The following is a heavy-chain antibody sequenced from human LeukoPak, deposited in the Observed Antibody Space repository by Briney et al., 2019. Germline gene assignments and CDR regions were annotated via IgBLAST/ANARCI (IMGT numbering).Heavy chain of an antibody. V-gene: IGHV3-48*01. CDR3: ARGGYVDTASFDY. J-gene: IGHJ4*02. Sequence: GGSLRLSCAASGFTFSSYGMHWIRQAPGKGLEWVSYISSSSGTIYYADSVKGRFTISRDNAKNSLYLQINSLRAEDMAVYYCARGGYVDTASFDYWGQGTLVTVSS. D-gene: IGHD5-18*01. CDR2: ISSSSGTI. CDR1: GFTFSSYG.